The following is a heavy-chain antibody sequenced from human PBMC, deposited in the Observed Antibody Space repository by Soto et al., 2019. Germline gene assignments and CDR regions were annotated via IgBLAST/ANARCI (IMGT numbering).Heavy chain of an antibody. Sequence: QMQLVESGGGVVQPGRSLRLSCAASGFAFSLYDIHWVRQAPGKGLQWVSAISYDGSKEYYADSVRGRFSISRDNSRNTLFLQMNSLTIDDTAVYCCARDDLDVKGGAKTVGAGRVGDYWGQGTLVTVSS. CDR3: ARDDLDVKGGAKTVGAGRVGDY. CDR1: GFAFSLYD. J-gene: IGHJ4*02. V-gene: IGHV3-30*03. CDR2: ISYDGSKE. D-gene: IGHD3-3*01.